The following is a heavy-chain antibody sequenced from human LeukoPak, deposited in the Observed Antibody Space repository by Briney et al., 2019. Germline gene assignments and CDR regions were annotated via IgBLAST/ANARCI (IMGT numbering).Heavy chain of an antibody. CDR1: GGSISSSNW. Sequence: SETLSLTCAVSGGSISSSNWWSWVRQPPGKGLEWIGEIYHSGSTNYNPSLKSRVTISVDKSKNQFSLKLSSVTAADTAVYYCARGSPGWLFSWVNYFDYWGQGTLVTVSS. V-gene: IGHV4-4*02. D-gene: IGHD3-22*01. CDR3: ARGSPGWLFSWVNYFDY. J-gene: IGHJ4*02. CDR2: IYHSGST.